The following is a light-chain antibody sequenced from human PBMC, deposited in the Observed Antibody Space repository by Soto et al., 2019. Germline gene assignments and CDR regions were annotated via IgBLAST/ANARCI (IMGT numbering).Light chain of an antibody. CDR3: QQYYSNSLT. Sequence: DIVMTQSPDSLAVSLGERATINCKSSQSVLYSSNNKNYLAWYQHKPGQPPKLLIYWASIRESGVPDRFTGSGSGTDFTLTISSLQAEDVAVYYCQQYYSNSLTLGQGTKLEI. J-gene: IGKJ2*01. CDR2: WAS. CDR1: QSVLYSSNNKNY. V-gene: IGKV4-1*01.